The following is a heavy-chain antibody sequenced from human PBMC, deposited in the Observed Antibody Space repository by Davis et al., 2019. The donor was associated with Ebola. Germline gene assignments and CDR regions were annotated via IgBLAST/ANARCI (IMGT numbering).Heavy chain of an antibody. CDR3: ARGEDIVLIPFDY. CDR1: FFPFTTYS. CDR2: ISSSSSYI. D-gene: IGHD2-8*01. Sequence: GESLKISCAASFFPFTTYSMNWVRQAPGKGLEWVSSISSSSSYIYYVDSVKGRFTISRDNAKNSLYLQMNSLRAEDTAVYYCARGEDIVLIPFDYWGQGTLVTVSS. V-gene: IGHV3-21*01. J-gene: IGHJ4*02.